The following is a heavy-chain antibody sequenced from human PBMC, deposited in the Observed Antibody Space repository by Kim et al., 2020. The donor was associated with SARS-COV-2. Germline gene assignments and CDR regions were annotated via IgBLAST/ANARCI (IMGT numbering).Heavy chain of an antibody. D-gene: IGHD3-10*01. J-gene: IGHJ4*02. V-gene: IGHV4-31*02. CDR3: ARSPSRYYYGSGSYYVLDY. Sequence: SRVTISVDTSKTQFSLKLSSVTAADTAVYYCARSPSRYYYGSGSYYVLDYWGQGTLVTVSS.